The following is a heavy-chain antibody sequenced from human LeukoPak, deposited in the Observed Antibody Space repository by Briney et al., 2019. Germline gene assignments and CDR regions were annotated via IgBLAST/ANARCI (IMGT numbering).Heavy chain of an antibody. V-gene: IGHV4-39*01. J-gene: IGHJ5*02. Sequence: SETLSLTCTVSGGSISSSSYYWGWIRQPPGKGLEWIGSFDNSGSTYYNPSLKSRVTISVDTSKDQFSLKLTSVTAADTAVYYCARPPGIAAAWFDPWGQGTLVTVSP. CDR1: GGSISSSSYY. CDR3: ARPPGIAAAWFDP. CDR2: FDNSGST. D-gene: IGHD6-13*01.